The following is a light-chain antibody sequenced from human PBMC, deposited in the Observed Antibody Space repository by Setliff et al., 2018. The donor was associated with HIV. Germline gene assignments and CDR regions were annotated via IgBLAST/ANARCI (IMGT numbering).Light chain of an antibody. CDR2: QAT. Sequence: QSVLTQPASVSGSPGQSITISCTGTSSDVGRYNLVSWYQQHPGKAPKLMIYQATKRPSGVSNRFSGSKSGNTASLTISGLQAEDEADYYCCSNTGSNTYVLGTGTKVTV. CDR3: CSNTGSNTYV. J-gene: IGLJ1*01. CDR1: SSDVGRYNL. V-gene: IGLV2-23*01.